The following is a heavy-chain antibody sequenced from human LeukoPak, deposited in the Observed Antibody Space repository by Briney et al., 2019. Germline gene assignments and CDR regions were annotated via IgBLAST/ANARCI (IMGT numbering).Heavy chain of an antibody. J-gene: IGHJ5*02. V-gene: IGHV3-48*01. D-gene: IGHD2-2*01. CDR2: ISRSITTI. CDR3: ARDDCSTSSCQKHQNWFDP. Sequence: GGSLRLSCVASGFTFSTYGMNWVRQAPGKGLEWVSYISRSITTIYYADAVKGRFTISRDNAENSLYLQMNGLRAEDTAVYYCARDDCSTSSCQKHQNWFDPWGQGTLVTVSS. CDR1: GFTFSTYG.